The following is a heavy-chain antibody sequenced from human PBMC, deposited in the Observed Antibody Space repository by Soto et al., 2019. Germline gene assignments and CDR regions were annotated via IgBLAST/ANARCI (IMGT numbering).Heavy chain of an antibody. Sequence: PSETLSLTCTVSGASISNSYWSWIRQPPGKGLEWIGYIYYSGTTNYNPSLNSRVTISVDTSKNQFSLTLTSVTAADTAVYYCAREGQLSYYYGMDVWGQGTTVTVSS. D-gene: IGHD5-18*01. CDR2: IYYSGTT. V-gene: IGHV4-59*01. J-gene: IGHJ6*02. CDR1: GASISNSY. CDR3: AREGQLSYYYGMDV.